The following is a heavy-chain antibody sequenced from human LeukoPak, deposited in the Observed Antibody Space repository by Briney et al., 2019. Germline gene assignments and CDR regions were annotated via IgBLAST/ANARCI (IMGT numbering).Heavy chain of an antibody. Sequence: SETLSLTCAVYGGSFSDYYWSWIRQPPGKGLEWIGEINHSGSTNYNPSLKSRVTISVDTSKNQFSLKLSSVTAADTAAYYCARVRKAAPTWFGDRAFDIWGQGTMVTVSS. CDR3: ARVRKAAPTWFGDRAFDI. J-gene: IGHJ3*02. CDR2: INHSGST. V-gene: IGHV4-34*01. D-gene: IGHD3-10*01. CDR1: GGSFSDYY.